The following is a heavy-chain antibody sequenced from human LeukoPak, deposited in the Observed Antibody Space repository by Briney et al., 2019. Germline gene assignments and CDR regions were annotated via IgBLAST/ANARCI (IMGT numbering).Heavy chain of an antibody. V-gene: IGHV4-38-2*02. Sequence: SETLSLTCTVSGYSISSGYYWGWIRQPPGKGLEWIGSIYHSGSTYYNPSLKSRVTISVDTSKNQFSLKLSSVTAADTAVYYCARAIAAAGAISFDYWGQGTLVTVSS. D-gene: IGHD6-13*01. CDR1: GYSISSGYY. CDR2: IYHSGST. CDR3: ARAIAAAGAISFDY. J-gene: IGHJ4*02.